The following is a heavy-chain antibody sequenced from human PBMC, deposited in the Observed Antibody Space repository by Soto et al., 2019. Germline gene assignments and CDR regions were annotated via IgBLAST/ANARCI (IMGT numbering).Heavy chain of an antibody. CDR2: IYYRASP. J-gene: IGHJ4*02. CDR3: ARGTIFGVVGMVSFDY. D-gene: IGHD3-3*01. V-gene: IGHV4-31*01. CDR1: GGSISSGGYY. Sequence: SXTLSLTCTLSGGSISSGGYYWSWIRQQPGNVAELIASIYYRASPYYTPSLKSPVTISVDTSKNQFSLKLSSVTAADTAVYYCARGTIFGVVGMVSFDYWGQGTLVTVSS.